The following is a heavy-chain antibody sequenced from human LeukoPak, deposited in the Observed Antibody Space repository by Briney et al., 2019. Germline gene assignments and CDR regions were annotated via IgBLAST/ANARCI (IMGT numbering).Heavy chain of an antibody. J-gene: IGHJ4*02. CDR2: INPNSGGT. Sequence: GASVKVSCKASGYTFTGYYMHWVRQAPGQGLEGMGRINPNSGGTNYAQKFQGRVTMTRDTSISTAYMELSRLRSDDTAVYYCARGLSGSATKAVRPDYWGQGTLVTVSS. V-gene: IGHV1-2*06. CDR3: ARGLSGSATKAVRPDY. D-gene: IGHD2/OR15-2a*01. CDR1: GYTFTGYY.